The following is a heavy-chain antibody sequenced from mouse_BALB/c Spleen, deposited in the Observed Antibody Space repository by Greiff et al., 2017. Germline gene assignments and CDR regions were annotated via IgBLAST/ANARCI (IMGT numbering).Heavy chain of an antibody. V-gene: IGHV1S56*01. CDR1: GYTFTSYY. D-gene: IGHD1-1*01. Sequence: VQLQQSGPELVKPGASVRISCKASGYTFTSYYIHWVKQRPGQGLEWIGWIYPGNVNTKYNEKFKGKATLTADKSSSTAYMQLSSLTSEDSAVYFCARGTTVFDYWGQGTTLTVSS. CDR3: ARGTTVFDY. J-gene: IGHJ2*01. CDR2: IYPGNVNT.